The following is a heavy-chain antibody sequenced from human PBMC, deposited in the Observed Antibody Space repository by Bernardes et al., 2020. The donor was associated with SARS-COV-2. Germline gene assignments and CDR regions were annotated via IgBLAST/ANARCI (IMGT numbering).Heavy chain of an antibody. CDR1: GFTFSSYA. Sequence: GGSLRLSCAASGFTFSSYAMSWVRQAPGKGLEWVSAISGSGGSTYYADSVKGRFTISRDNSKNTLYLQMNSLRAEDTAVYYCAKDRYSGSWGSYFDYWGQGTLVTVSS. D-gene: IGHD1-26*01. V-gene: IGHV3-23*01. CDR3: AKDRYSGSWGSYFDY. CDR2: ISGSGGST. J-gene: IGHJ4*02.